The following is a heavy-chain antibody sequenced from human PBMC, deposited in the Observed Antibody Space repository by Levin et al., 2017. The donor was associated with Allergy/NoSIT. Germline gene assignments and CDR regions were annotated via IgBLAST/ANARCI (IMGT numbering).Heavy chain of an antibody. J-gene: IGHJ6*02. CDR3: CTAMVRGYYYGMDV. CDR2: ISSSSSYT. V-gene: IGHV3-11*03. CDR1: GFTFSDYY. Sequence: PGGSLRLSCAASGFTFSDYYMSWIRQAPGKGLEWVSYISSSSSYTNYADSVKGRFTISRDNAKNSLYLQMNSLRAEDTAVYYCCTAMVRGYYYGMDVWGQGTTVTVSS. D-gene: IGHD5-18*01.